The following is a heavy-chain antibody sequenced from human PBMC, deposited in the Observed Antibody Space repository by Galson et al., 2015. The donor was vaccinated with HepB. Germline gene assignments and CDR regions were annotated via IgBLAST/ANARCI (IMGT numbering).Heavy chain of an antibody. J-gene: IGHJ3*02. CDR3: TTDPFMRFGHDAFDI. V-gene: IGHV3-15*01. D-gene: IGHD3-10*01. CDR1: GFTFSNAW. Sequence: SLRLSCAASGFTFSNAWMSWVRQAPGKGLEWVGRIKSKTDGGTTDYAAPVKGRFTISRDDSKNTLYLQMSSLKTEDTAVYYCTTDPFMRFGHDAFDIWGQGTMVTVSS. CDR2: IKSKTDGGTT.